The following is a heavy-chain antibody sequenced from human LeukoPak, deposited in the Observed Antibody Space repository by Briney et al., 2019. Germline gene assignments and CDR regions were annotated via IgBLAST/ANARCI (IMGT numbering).Heavy chain of an antibody. CDR2: IIPIFDTA. Sequence: ASVKVSCKASGGTFSNYGISWVRQAPGQGLEWMGGIIPIFDTANYAQKFQGRFTITTDESTSTAYMELSRLRSEDTAVYYCARGRRQDYYDTSGHYYFDYWGQGTLVTVSS. D-gene: IGHD3-22*01. CDR3: ARGRRQDYYDTSGHYYFDY. J-gene: IGHJ4*02. V-gene: IGHV1-69*05. CDR1: GGTFSNYG.